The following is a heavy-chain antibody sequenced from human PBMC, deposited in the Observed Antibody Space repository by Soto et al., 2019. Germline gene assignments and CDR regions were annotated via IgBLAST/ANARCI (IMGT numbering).Heavy chain of an antibody. V-gene: IGHV4-39*01. Sequence: SETLSLTCTVSGGSISSSSYYWGWIRQPPGKGLEWIGSIYYSGSTYYNPSLKSRVTISVDTSKNQFSLKLSSVTAADTAVYYCARKWARQWLGRDWFDPWGQGTLVTVSS. J-gene: IGHJ5*02. CDR2: IYYSGST. CDR1: GGSISSSSYY. CDR3: ARKWARQWLGRDWFDP. D-gene: IGHD6-19*01.